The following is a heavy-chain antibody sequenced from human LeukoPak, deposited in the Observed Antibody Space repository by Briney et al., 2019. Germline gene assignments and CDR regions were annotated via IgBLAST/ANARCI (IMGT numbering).Heavy chain of an antibody. Sequence: ASVNVSCKASGGTFSSYAISWVRQAPGQGLEWMGRIIPILGIANYAQKFQGRVTITADKSTSTAYLELSSLRSEDTAVYYCARDLGGSYYVDFFDYWSQGTLVTVS. CDR2: IIPILGIA. CDR1: GGTFSSYA. D-gene: IGHD1-26*01. J-gene: IGHJ4*02. V-gene: IGHV1-69*04. CDR3: ARDLGGSYYVDFFDY.